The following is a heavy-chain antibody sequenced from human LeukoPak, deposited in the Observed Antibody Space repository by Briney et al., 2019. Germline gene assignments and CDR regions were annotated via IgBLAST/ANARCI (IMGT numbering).Heavy chain of an antibody. CDR1: GFTFSDYY. V-gene: IGHV4-34*01. CDR3: ARGYCSSTSCYYYYGMDV. Sequence: GSLRLSCAASGFTFSDYYMSWIRQAPGKGLEWIGEINHSGSTNYNPSLKSRVTISVDTSKNQFSLKLSSVTAADTAVYYCARGYCSSTSCYYYYGMDVWGQGTTVTVSS. J-gene: IGHJ6*02. CDR2: INHSGST. D-gene: IGHD2-2*01.